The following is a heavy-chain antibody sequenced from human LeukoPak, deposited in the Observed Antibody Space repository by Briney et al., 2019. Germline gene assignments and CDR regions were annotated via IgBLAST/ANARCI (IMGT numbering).Heavy chain of an antibody. Sequence: GGSLRLSCAASGFTFSDYYMGWIRPAPGKGLEWLSSIRESGGRIFYRDSVKGRFTSSRDNAKKSVFLQMNSLRVEDTAVYYCAKEVFTGSGGAFDIWGPGTMVTVSS. J-gene: IGHJ3*02. CDR1: GFTFSDYY. V-gene: IGHV3-11*04. CDR3: AKEVFTGSGGAFDI. CDR2: IRESGGRI. D-gene: IGHD1-14*01.